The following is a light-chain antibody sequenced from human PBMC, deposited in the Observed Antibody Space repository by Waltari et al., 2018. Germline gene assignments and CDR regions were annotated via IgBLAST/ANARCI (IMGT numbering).Light chain of an antibody. CDR2: AAS. CDR3: QQSYSIPRT. J-gene: IGKJ3*01. Sequence: DIQMTQSPTSLSASVGDRVTITCRASQSISSYLNWYQQKPGKAPKVLIYAASSLQSGVPSMFSCSGSGTDFTLTISSLQPEDFATYYCQQSYSIPRTFGPGTKVDIK. V-gene: IGKV1-39*01. CDR1: QSISSY.